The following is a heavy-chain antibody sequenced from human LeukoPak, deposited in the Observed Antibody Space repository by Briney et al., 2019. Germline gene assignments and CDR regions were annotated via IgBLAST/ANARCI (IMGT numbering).Heavy chain of an antibody. J-gene: IGHJ3*02. Sequence: VASVKVSCKASGYTFIGHYMHWVRQAPGQGLEWMGWINSNSGGAKYAQKFQGSVIMTRDTSISTAYVELSRLKSDDTAVYYCARGRIHSWSNAFDIWGQGTTVTVSS. CDR1: GYTFIGHY. CDR3: ARGRIHSWSNAFDI. CDR2: INSNSGGA. V-gene: IGHV1-2*02. D-gene: IGHD5-18*01.